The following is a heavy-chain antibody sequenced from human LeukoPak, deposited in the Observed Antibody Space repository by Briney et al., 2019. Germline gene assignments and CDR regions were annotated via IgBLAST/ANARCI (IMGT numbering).Heavy chain of an antibody. CDR1: GGSFSGYY. CDR3: ARHQRGNSDAFDI. CDR2: IYYSGST. J-gene: IGHJ3*02. Sequence: SEALSLTCAVYGGSFSGYYWSWIRQPPGKGLEWIAYIYYSGSTNYNPSLKSRVTISVDTSKNQFSLKLSSVTAADTAVYYCARHQRGNSDAFDIWGQGTMVTVSS. V-gene: IGHV4-59*13. D-gene: IGHD4-23*01.